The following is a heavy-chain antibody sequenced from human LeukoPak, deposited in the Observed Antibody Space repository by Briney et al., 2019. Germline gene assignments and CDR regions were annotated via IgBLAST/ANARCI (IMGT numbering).Heavy chain of an antibody. J-gene: IGHJ4*02. CDR2: IKGDGIST. V-gene: IGHV3-74*01. Sequence: GGSLRLSCAASGFDFSSNWMHWVRHAPGQGLVWVSRIKGDGISTNYADSVKGRFTISRDIAKNTLYLQMNSLRAEDTGVYYCAKDHYWSINYWGRGTLVTVSS. D-gene: IGHD3-3*01. CDR3: AKDHYWSINY. CDR1: GFDFSSNW.